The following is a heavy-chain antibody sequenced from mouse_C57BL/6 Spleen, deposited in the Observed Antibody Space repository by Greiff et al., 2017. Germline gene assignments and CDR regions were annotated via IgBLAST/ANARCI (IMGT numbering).Heavy chain of an antibody. Sequence: VQLVESGAELVRPGASVKLSCKASGYTFTDYYINWVKQRPGQGLEWIARIYPGSGNTYYNEKFKGKATLTAEKSSSTAYMQLSSLTSEDSAVYFCARYYGSSSIYYYAMDYWGQGTSVTVSS. CDR1: GYTFTDYY. D-gene: IGHD1-1*01. CDR3: ARYYGSSSIYYYAMDY. J-gene: IGHJ4*01. CDR2: IYPGSGNT. V-gene: IGHV1-76*01.